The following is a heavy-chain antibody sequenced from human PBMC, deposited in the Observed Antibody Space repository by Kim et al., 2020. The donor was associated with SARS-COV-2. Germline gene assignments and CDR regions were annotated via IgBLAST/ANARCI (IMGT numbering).Heavy chain of an antibody. V-gene: IGHV1-69*01. CDR2: TA. D-gene: IGHD1-26*01. CDR3: ARDGTVEMSY. J-gene: IGHJ4*02. Sequence: TANYAQKFQGRVTITADESTSTAYMELSSLRSEDTAVYYCARDGTVEMSYWGQGTLVTVSS.